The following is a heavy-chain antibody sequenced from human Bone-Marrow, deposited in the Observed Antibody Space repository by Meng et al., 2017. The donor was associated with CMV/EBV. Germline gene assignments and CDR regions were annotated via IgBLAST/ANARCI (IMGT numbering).Heavy chain of an antibody. CDR1: GYTVTDYY. CDR3: ARVIVLGVVVAAGWFDP. J-gene: IGHJ5*02. Sequence: VQLGVAGAAVKKPGASGKVSCKASGYTVTDYYIHWVRQAPGQWLEWMGWINPNDDTNYAQNFQGRVTMTRDMSINTVYMELRSLRSDDTAVYYCARVIVLGVVVAAGWFDPWGQGTLVTVSS. D-gene: IGHD2-15*01. CDR2: INPNDDT. V-gene: IGHV1-2*02.